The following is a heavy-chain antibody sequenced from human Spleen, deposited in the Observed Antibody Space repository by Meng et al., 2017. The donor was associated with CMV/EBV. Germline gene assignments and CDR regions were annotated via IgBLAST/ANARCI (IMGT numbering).Heavy chain of an antibody. D-gene: IGHD3-10*01. CDR1: GASISSSNYY. CDR2: IYYDGST. Sequence: SETLSLTCTVSGASISSSNYYWGWIRQPPGKGLEWIGTIYYDGSTYYNPSLKNRVTISVDTSKNQFSLKLSSVIAADTAVYFCAREYRGKPVFYNWFDPWGQGTLVTVSS. CDR3: AREYRGKPVFYNWFDP. J-gene: IGHJ5*02. V-gene: IGHV4-39*07.